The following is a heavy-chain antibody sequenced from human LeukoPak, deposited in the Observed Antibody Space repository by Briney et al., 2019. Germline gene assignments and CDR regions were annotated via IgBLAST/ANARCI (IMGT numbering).Heavy chain of an antibody. CDR2: ISGSGAST. Sequence: PGGSLRLSCAASGFSFGGYAMSWVRQAPGKGLEWVSSISGSGASTYYADSVRGRFTLSRDNSENTLYPQMNSLRAEDTAVYYCAKGSRGYSGYYLDYWGQGTLITVSS. CDR1: GFSFGGYA. J-gene: IGHJ4*02. CDR3: AKGSRGYSGYYLDY. D-gene: IGHD5-12*01. V-gene: IGHV3-23*01.